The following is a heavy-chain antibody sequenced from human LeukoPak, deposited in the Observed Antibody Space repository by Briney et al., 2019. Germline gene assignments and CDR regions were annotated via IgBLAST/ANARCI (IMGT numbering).Heavy chain of an antibody. V-gene: IGHV1-2*02. CDR2: INPNSGGT. CDR3: ARERISGWYCDY. J-gene: IGHJ4*02. CDR1: GYTFTGYY. Sequence: ASVKVSCKASGYTFTGYYMHWVRQAPGQGLEWMGWINPNSGGTNYAQKFQGRVTMTRDTSISTAYMELSRLRSDVTAVYYCARERISGWYCDYWGQGTLVTVSS. D-gene: IGHD6-19*01.